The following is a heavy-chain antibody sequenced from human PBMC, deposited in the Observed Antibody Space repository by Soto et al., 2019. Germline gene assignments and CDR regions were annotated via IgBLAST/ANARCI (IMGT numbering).Heavy chain of an antibody. CDR1: RFAVSDNY. J-gene: IGHJ4*02. V-gene: IGHV3-66*01. Sequence: EVHLVESGGGLVQPGGSLRLSCAASRFAVSDNYMSWVRQAPGKGLEFVSLIYSGGTTSYADSVKGRFTISRDNAKNTLYLQMNNRGAEDTAVYYCATRTITLPHWGQGTLVTVSS. D-gene: IGHD5-12*01. CDR2: IYSGGTT. CDR3: ATRTITLPH.